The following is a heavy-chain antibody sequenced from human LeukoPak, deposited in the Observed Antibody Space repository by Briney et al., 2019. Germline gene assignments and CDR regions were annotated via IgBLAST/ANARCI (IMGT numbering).Heavy chain of an antibody. CDR2: IYYSGST. J-gene: IGHJ5*02. CDR1: GGSISSSSYY. Sequence: SETLSLTCTVSGGSISSSSYYWGWIRQPPGKGLEWIGSIYYSGSTYHNPSLKSRVTISVDTSKNQFSLKLSSVTAADTAVYYCARSQFGDGWFDPWGQGTLVTVSS. CDR3: ARSQFGDGWFDP. V-gene: IGHV4-39*07. D-gene: IGHD3-10*01.